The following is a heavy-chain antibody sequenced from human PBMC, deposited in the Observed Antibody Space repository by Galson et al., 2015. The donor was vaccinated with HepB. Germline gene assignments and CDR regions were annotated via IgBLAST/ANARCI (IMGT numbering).Heavy chain of an antibody. V-gene: IGHV3-30*18. Sequence: SLRLSCAASGFTFSSYGMHWVRQAPGKGLEWVAVISYDGSNKYYADSVKGRFTISRDNSKNTLYLQMNSLRAEDTAVYYCAKEYDYVWGTSQQHSDAFDIWGQGTMVTVSS. CDR2: ISYDGSNK. CDR3: AKEYDYVWGTSQQHSDAFDI. D-gene: IGHD3-16*01. CDR1: GFTFSSYG. J-gene: IGHJ3*02.